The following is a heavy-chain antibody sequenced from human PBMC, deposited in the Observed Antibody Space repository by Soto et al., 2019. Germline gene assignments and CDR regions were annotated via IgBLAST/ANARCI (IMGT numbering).Heavy chain of an antibody. D-gene: IGHD3-3*01. J-gene: IGHJ4*02. V-gene: IGHV1-3*01. CDR3: ARDYYDFWSGYEN. CDR1: GYTFTSYA. CDR2: INAGNGNT. Sequence: ASVKVSCKASGYTFTSYAMHWVRQAPGQRLEWMGRINAGNGNTKYSQKFQGRVTITRDTSTSTAYMELSSLRSEDTAVYYCARDYYDFWSGYENWGQGTLVTVS.